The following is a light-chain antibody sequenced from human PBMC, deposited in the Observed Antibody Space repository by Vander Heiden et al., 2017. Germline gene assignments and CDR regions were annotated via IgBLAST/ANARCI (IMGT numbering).Light chain of an antibody. CDR2: KDS. V-gene: IGLV3-1*01. Sequence: SYELTQPPSVSVSPGQTASITCSGDKLGDKFACWYQQKPGQSLGWVIYKDSKRPSGIPGRFSGSNSGKTATLTISGTQSMDEDDDYCQAWDSSSVGLGGGTKMTVL. J-gene: IGLJ2*01. CDR3: QAWDSSSVG. CDR1: KLGDKF.